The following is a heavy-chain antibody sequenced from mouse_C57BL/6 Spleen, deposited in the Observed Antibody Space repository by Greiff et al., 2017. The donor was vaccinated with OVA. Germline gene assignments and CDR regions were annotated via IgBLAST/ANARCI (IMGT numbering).Heavy chain of an antibody. CDR1: GYSITSGYY. J-gene: IGHJ1*03. CDR3: AAYGNYGYFDV. CDR2: ISYDGSN. V-gene: IGHV3-6*01. Sequence: VQLQESGPGLVKPSQSLSLTCSVTGYSITSGYYWNWIRQFPGNKLEWMGYISYDGSNNYNPSLKNRISITRDTSKNQFFLKLNSVTTEDTATYYCAAYGNYGYFDVWGTGTTVTVSS. D-gene: IGHD2-10*02.